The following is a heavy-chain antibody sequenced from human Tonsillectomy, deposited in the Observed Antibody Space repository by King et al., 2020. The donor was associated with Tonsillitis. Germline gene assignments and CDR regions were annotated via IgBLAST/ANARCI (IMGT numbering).Heavy chain of an antibody. V-gene: IGHV3-15*01. Sequence: VQLVESGGGLVKPGGSLRLSCAVSGFTFSNAWMSWVRQAPGKGLEWVGRIKSKTDGGTTDYAAPVKGRFTISRDDSKYTLYLQMNSLKTEDTAVYYCTTDPPVLASYYYYMDVWGKGTTVTVSS. CDR2: IKSKTDGGTT. CDR3: TTDPPVLASYYYYMDV. D-gene: IGHD3-3*01. J-gene: IGHJ6*03. CDR1: GFTFSNAW.